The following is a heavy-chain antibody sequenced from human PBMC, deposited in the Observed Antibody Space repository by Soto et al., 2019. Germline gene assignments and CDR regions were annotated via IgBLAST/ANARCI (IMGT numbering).Heavy chain of an antibody. CDR1: GFTFSSNS. V-gene: IGHV3-23*01. CDR2: IRSSGGNT. Sequence: GGSLRLSCAASGFTFSSNSMSWVRQAPGKGLEWVSSIRSSGGNTYYADSMKGRFTISRDNSKNTAYLQMSSLRPEDTAVYYCVKGEYYYDGSAYYPFDYWGQGRMVTVSS. CDR3: VKGEYYYDGSAYYPFDY. J-gene: IGHJ4*02. D-gene: IGHD3-22*01.